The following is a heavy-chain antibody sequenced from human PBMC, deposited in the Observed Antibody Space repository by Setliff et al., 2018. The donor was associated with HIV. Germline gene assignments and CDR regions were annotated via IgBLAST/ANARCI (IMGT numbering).Heavy chain of an antibody. CDR3: VRHGGTIVVVTTPRLVVWYIDR. CDR1: GGSINSSSYY. CDR2: IYYSGST. V-gene: IGHV4-39*01. D-gene: IGHD2-21*02. J-gene: IGHJ2*01. Sequence: SETLSLTCTVSGGSINSSSYYWGWIRQPPGKGPEWIGSIYYSGSTYYNPSLKSRVTISEDTSKSQISLKLSSVSAADTAVYYCVRHGGTIVVVTTPRLVVWYIDRWGRGTLVTVSS.